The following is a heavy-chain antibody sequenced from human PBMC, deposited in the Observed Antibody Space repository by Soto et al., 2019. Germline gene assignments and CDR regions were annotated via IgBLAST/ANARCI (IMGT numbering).Heavy chain of an antibody. CDR3: ARDGLEVEGSSTIPQPFDP. D-gene: IGHD2-2*01. CDR2: ISAYNGNT. V-gene: IGHV1-18*01. CDR1: GYIFISYA. Sequence: ASVKVSCKASGYIFISYAISWVRQAPGQGLEWMGWISAYNGNTKYAKKLQGRVTMTTDTSTSTAYMELRSLRSDDTAVYYCARDGLEVEGSSTIPQPFDPWGQGTLVTVSS. J-gene: IGHJ5*02.